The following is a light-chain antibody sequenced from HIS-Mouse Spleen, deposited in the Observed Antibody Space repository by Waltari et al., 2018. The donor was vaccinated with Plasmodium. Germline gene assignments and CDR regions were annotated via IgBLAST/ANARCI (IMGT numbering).Light chain of an antibody. J-gene: IGLJ3*02. V-gene: IGLV2-23*03. Sequence: QSALTPPASASGSPGQSITISCTGTSSDVGRYNLVSWYQQHPGKAPKLMIYEGSKRPSGVSNRFSGSKSGNTASLTISGLQAEDEADYYCCSYAGSSTFVFGGGTKLTVL. CDR3: CSYAGSSTFV. CDR1: SSDVGRYNL. CDR2: EGS.